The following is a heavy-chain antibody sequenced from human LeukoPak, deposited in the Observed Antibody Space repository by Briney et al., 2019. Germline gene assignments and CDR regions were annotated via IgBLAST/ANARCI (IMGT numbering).Heavy chain of an antibody. CDR2: IYTSGST. Sequence: SETLSLTCIVSGGSISSYYWSWIRQPAGKGLEWIGRIYTSGSTNYNPSLQSRVTMSVDTAKNQFSLKLSSVTAADTAVYYCARGPIIYHVFDIWGQGTMVTVSS. J-gene: IGHJ3*02. D-gene: IGHD5-12*01. CDR3: ARGPIIYHVFDI. V-gene: IGHV4-4*07. CDR1: GGSISSYY.